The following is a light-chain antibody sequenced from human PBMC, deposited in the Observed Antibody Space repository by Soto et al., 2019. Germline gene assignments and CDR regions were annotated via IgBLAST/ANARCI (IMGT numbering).Light chain of an antibody. J-gene: IGKJ1*01. CDR3: QQNYSATWT. Sequence: DIQMTQSPSSLSASVGDRLTITCRASQGISTYLNWYQQKPGKAPKLLIYAASTLQSGVPSRFSGSASETDFTLTISSLQPEDFATYSCQQNYSATWTFGQGTKV. V-gene: IGKV1-39*01. CDR1: QGISTY. CDR2: AAS.